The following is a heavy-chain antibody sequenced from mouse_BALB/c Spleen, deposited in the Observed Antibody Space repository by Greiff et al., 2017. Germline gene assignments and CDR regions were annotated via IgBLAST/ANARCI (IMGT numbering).Heavy chain of an antibody. V-gene: IGHV1-9*01. CDR1: GYTFSSYW. Sequence: QVQLKQSGAELMKPGASVKISCKATGYTFSSYWIEWVKQRPGHGLEWIGEILPGSGSTNYNEKFKGKATFTADTSSNTAYMQLSSLTSEDSAVYYCARPIYYGNYGYYWGQGTTLTVSS. CDR3: ARPIYYGNYGYY. J-gene: IGHJ2*01. D-gene: IGHD2-1*01. CDR2: ILPGSGST.